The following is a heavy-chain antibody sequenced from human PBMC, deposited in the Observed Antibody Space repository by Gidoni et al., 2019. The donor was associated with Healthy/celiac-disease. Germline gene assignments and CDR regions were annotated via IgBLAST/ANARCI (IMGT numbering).Heavy chain of an antibody. Sequence: EVQLLESGGGLVQPGGSLRLSCAASGFTFSSYAMSWVRQAPGKGLEWVSAISGSGGSTYYADSVKGRFTISRDNSKNTLYLQMNSLRAEDTAVYYCAKDGPHSGTPRYWYFDLWGRGTLVTVSS. CDR1: GFTFSSYA. V-gene: IGHV3-23*01. CDR2: ISGSGGST. J-gene: IGHJ2*01. CDR3: AKDGPHSGTPRYWYFDL.